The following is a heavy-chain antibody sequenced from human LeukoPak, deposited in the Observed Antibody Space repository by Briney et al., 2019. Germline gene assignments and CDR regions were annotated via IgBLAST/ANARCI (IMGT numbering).Heavy chain of an antibody. CDR2: IYYSGST. J-gene: IGHJ4*02. V-gene: IGHV4-31*03. D-gene: IGHD3-10*01. CDR3: ARDVPYGSGNDY. CDR1: GGSISSGGSY. Sequence: PSETLSLTCTVSGGSISSGGSYWSWIRQHPGKGLEWIGYIYYSGSTYYNPSLKSRVTISVDTSKNQFSLKLSSVTAADTAVYYCARDVPYGSGNDYWGQGTLVTVSS.